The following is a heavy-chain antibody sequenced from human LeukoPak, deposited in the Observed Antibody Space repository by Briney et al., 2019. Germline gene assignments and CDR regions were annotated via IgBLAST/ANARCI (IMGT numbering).Heavy chain of an antibody. CDR3: VRDGDAYNFDF. V-gene: IGHV3-74*01. D-gene: IGHD5-24*01. CDR1: GFTLSLAW. J-gene: IGHJ4*02. CDR2: IKYDGSYT. Sequence: GGSLRLSCATSGFTLSLAWMHWVRQAPGKGLEWVSRIKYDGSYTNYADSVKGRFTISRDNARNTLSPHMISLRAEDTAVYFCVRDGDAYNFDFWGQGVLVTVSS.